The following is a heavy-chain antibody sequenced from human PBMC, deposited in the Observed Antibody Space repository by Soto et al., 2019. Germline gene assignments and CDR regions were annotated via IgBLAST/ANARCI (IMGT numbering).Heavy chain of an antibody. V-gene: IGHV3-30*03. Sequence: QVQLVESGGGVVQPGRALRLSCAASGFSFNTSGMHWVRQAPGKGLEWVAVIAFDGSKEFYGDSVRGRFTISRVNSKNTLLQQTKRLTPEDTAVYYCATKARVTNYLYYGMDVWGQGTTVNVSS. D-gene: IGHD2-21*02. CDR1: GFSFNTSG. J-gene: IGHJ6*02. CDR2: IAFDGSKE. CDR3: ATKARVTNYLYYGMDV.